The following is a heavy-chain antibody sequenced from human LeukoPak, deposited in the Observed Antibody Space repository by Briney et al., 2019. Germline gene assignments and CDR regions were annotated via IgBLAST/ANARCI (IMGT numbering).Heavy chain of an antibody. CDR3: ARGPGTWSPPYFNY. V-gene: IGHV1-2*02. D-gene: IGHD6-13*01. CDR2: INPHNGGT. Sequence: ASVKVSCKASGYTFADYYTHWVRQAPGQGLEWMGWINPHNGGTSYAQKFQDRVTMTRDKSITTAYMELTRLRSDDTAVYYCARGPGTWSPPYFNYWGQGTLVTVSS. J-gene: IGHJ4*02. CDR1: GYTFADYY.